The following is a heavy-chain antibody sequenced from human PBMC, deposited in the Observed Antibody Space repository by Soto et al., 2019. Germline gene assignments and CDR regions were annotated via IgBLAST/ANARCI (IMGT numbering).Heavy chain of an antibody. D-gene: IGHD3-22*01. Sequence: GECLKSSCKGSGNSLTDWTGWVRQMPGKGLGWWGIIYPGDSDTRYSPSFQGQVTSAADKSISTAYLQWSSLNASDTAMYYCARRRHFDTSGFYYNDPFDIWGQGTMVTVSS. CDR1: GNSLTDW. V-gene: IGHV5-51*01. CDR2: IYPGDSDT. J-gene: IGHJ3*02. CDR3: ARRRHFDTSGFYYNDPFDI.